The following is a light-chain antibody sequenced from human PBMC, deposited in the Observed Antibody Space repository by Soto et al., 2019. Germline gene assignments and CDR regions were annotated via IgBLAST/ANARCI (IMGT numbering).Light chain of an antibody. CDR3: QKYNSAPQT. V-gene: IGKV1-27*01. Sequence: DIQMTQSPSSLSASVGDRVTITCRASQGISNYLAWYQQKPGKVPKLLIYAASTLHSGVRSRFNGSGSGTDFTLTISSLQPEDVATYYCQKYNSAPQTFGQGTKVEIK. CDR1: QGISNY. CDR2: AAS. J-gene: IGKJ1*01.